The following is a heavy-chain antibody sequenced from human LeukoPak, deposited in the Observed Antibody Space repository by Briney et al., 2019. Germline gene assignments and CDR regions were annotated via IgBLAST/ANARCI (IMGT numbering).Heavy chain of an antibody. CDR1: GFTFKTYG. Sequence: GGSLRLSCVASGFTFKTYGMSWVRQAPGKGLEWVSTISGSDGSTYYADSVKGRFTISRDNSKNTLYLQMNSLRAEDTAVYYCARPSGSYWYFDLWGRGTLVTVSS. D-gene: IGHD1-26*01. CDR2: ISGSDGST. V-gene: IGHV3-23*01. CDR3: ARPSGSYWYFDL. J-gene: IGHJ2*01.